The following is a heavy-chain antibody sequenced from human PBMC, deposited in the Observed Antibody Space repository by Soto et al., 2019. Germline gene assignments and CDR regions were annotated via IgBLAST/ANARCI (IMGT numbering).Heavy chain of an antibody. D-gene: IGHD2-15*01. Sequence: PGGSLRLSCAASGFTFSSYGMHWVRQAPGKGLEWVAVISYDGSNKYYADSVKGRFTISRDNSKNTLYLQMNSLRAEDTAVYYCAKSYCSGGSCYVRYYYYMDVWGKGTTVTVSS. CDR3: AKSYCSGGSCYVRYYYYMDV. V-gene: IGHV3-30*18. CDR1: GFTFSSYG. J-gene: IGHJ6*03. CDR2: ISYDGSNK.